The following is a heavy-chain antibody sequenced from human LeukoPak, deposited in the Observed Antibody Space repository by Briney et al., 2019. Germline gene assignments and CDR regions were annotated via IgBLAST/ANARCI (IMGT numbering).Heavy chain of an antibody. J-gene: IGHJ4*02. V-gene: IGHV3-21*01. D-gene: IGHD3-22*01. CDR3: ARDGADHYYYDSSGYWGG. Sequence: GGSLRLSCAASGFNFITYTMNWVRQAPGKGLEWVSSISSSSSYIYYADSVKGRFTISRDNAKNSLYLQMNSLRAEDTAVYYCARDGADHYYYDSSGYWGGWGQGTLVTVSS. CDR2: ISSSSSYI. CDR1: GFNFITYT.